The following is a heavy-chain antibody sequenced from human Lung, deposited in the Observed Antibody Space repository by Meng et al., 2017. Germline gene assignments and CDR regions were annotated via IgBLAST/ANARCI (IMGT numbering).Heavy chain of an antibody. CDR3: TKNDFYCLGY. Sequence: QLEESCPGLVKPSGNLSITCAVSGGSISRDKWWSWVRQPPGKGLEWIGEIYHSGSTNYNTYLKSRITISVDKPKNKFSMTLSSVTAADTAVYYCTKNDFYCLGYWGQGTLVTVSS. D-gene: IGHD2-21*01. J-gene: IGHJ4*02. CDR2: IYHSGST. V-gene: IGHV4-4*02. CDR1: GGSISRDKW.